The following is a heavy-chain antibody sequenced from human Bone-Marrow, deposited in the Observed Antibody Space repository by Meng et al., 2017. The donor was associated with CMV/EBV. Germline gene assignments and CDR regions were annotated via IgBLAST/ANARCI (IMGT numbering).Heavy chain of an antibody. V-gene: IGHV1-69*04. CDR3: ARDKQLVLETHRYYGMDV. CDR2: IIPILGIA. J-gene: IGHJ6*02. D-gene: IGHD6-6*01. CDR1: GGTFSSYT. Sequence: SVKVSCKASGGTFSSYTISWVRQAPGQGLEWMGRIIPILGIANYAQKFQGRVTITADKSTSTAYMELSSLRSEDTAVYYCARDKQLVLETHRYYGMDVWGQGTTVTVSS.